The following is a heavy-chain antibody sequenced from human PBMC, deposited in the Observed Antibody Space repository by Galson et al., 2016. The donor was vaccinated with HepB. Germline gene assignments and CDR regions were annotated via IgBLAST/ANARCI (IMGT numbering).Heavy chain of an antibody. CDR3: AKRHEYCPPVGCSVDY. CDR1: GFTFNNYG. J-gene: IGHJ4*02. CDR2: LSRSGDSR. D-gene: IGHD2/OR15-2a*01. Sequence: SLRLSCAASGFTFNNYGMTWVRQAPGKGLEGVARLSRSGDSRDYSDSVKGRFTISRDNSKNTLSLQMNSLRADDTAVYYCAKRHEYCPPVGCSVDYWGQGTLVSVSS. V-gene: IGHV3-23*01.